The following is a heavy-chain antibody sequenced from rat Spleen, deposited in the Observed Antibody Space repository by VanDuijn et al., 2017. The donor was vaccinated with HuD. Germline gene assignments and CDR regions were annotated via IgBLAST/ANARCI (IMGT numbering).Heavy chain of an antibody. CDR1: GFTFSDYG. D-gene: IGHD1-4*01. J-gene: IGHJ2*01. CDR2: LSYDGGST. V-gene: IGHV5-20*01. Sequence: EVQLVESGGGLVQPGRSMKLSCAASGFTFSDYGMAWVLQAPTKGLEWVASLSYDGGSTYYRDSVKGRFTISRDNAENTVYLQMDSLRSEDTATYYCAKDGSRYGYTYFDYWGQGVMVTVSS. CDR3: AKDGSRYGYTYFDY.